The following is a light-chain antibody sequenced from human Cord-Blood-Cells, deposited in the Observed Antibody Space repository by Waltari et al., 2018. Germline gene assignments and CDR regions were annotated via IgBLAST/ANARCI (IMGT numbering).Light chain of an antibody. Sequence: QSALTQPRSVYGSPGQPVTISCTGTSSDVGGYNYVSWYQQHPGKAPKLMTYDVCKRHAVDPYRFSGSTSGNTASLTSSGLQAEDEADYYCCSYAGSYVFGTGTKVTVL. V-gene: IGLV2-11*02. CDR1: SSDVGGYNY. CDR2: DVC. CDR3: CSYAGSYV. J-gene: IGLJ1*01.